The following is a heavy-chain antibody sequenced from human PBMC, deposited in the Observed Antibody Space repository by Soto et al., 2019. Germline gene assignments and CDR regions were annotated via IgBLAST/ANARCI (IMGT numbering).Heavy chain of an antibody. D-gene: IGHD2-2*01. CDR1: GFTFSSYG. Sequence: QVQLVESGGGVVQPGRSLRLSCAASGFTFSSYGMHWVSQAPGKGLEWVAVIWYDGSNKYYADSVKGLFTISRDNSKNTLYLQMNSLRAEDTAGYYCARDGDPSCSSTSCYGPYFDSWCQGTLVSVSS. CDR2: IWYDGSNK. J-gene: IGHJ4*02. CDR3: ARDGDPSCSSTSCYGPYFDS. V-gene: IGHV3-33*01.